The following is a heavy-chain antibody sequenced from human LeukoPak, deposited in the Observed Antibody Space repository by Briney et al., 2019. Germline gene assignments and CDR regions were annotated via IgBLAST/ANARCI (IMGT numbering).Heavy chain of an antibody. CDR2: LTGSGDVT. CDR1: GFIFSTHA. Sequence: GGSLRLSCEASGFIFSTHAMSWVRQAPGKGLEWVSGLTGSGDVTKYADSVKGRFTISRDNSKKTVYLQMNNLRVEDTAVYFCAKDRNIIVTSFDSWGRGTLVTVSS. V-gene: IGHV3-23*01. D-gene: IGHD2-21*01. CDR3: AKDRNIIVTSFDS. J-gene: IGHJ4*02.